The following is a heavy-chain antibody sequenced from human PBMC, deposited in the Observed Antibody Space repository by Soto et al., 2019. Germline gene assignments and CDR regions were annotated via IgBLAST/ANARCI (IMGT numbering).Heavy chain of an antibody. CDR3: ARWGHVVVVTAALDY. J-gene: IGHJ4*02. V-gene: IGHV1-46*01. D-gene: IGHD2-21*02. CDR1: GDTFTGCY. CDR2: VNPSGGHT. Sequence: GASVKVSCKASGDTFTGCYIHWVRQAPGQGLEWMGTVNPSGGHTTYAQHFLGRVTMTRDTSTSTLYMELTSLTSDDTAIYYCARWGHVVVVTAALDYWGQGTLVTVAS.